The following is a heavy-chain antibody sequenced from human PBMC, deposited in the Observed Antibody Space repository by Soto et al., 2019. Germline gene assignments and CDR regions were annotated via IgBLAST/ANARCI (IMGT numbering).Heavy chain of an antibody. Sequence: GGSLRLSCAASGFTFSSYAMSWVRQAPGKGLEWVSAISGSGGSTYYADSVKGRFTISRDNSKNTLYLQMNSLRAEDTAVYYCAKAGIVGATIASGHFDYWGQGTLVTVSS. D-gene: IGHD1-26*01. CDR1: GFTFSSYA. V-gene: IGHV3-23*01. CDR3: AKAGIVGATIASGHFDY. J-gene: IGHJ4*02. CDR2: ISGSGGST.